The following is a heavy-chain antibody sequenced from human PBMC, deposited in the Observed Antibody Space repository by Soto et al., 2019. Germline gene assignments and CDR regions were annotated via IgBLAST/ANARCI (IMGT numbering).Heavy chain of an antibody. J-gene: IGHJ4*02. V-gene: IGHV3-11*06. CDR3: ARDANYYGSGSYWGY. D-gene: IGHD3-10*01. CDR1: GFTFSDYY. CDR2: ISTSSSYT. Sequence: GGSLRLSCAASGFTFSDYYMSWIRQAPGKGLEWVSYISTSSSYTSYADSVKGRFTISRDNSKNSLYLQMNSLRAEDTAVYYCARDANYYGSGSYWGYWGQGTLVTVSS.